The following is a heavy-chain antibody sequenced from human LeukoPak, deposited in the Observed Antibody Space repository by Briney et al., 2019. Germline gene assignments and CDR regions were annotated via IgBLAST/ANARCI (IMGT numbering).Heavy chain of an antibody. CDR2: ISDSGSVI. J-gene: IGHJ1*01. CDR1: GFTFSTFE. Sequence: PGGSLRLSCAASGFTFSTFEFNWVRQAPGKGLEWVSYISDSGSVIYYANSVKGRFTISRDNAKNSLYLQMNSLRGEDTAVYYCARDENAYCSGGSCSYFQHWGQGTLVTVSS. V-gene: IGHV3-48*03. D-gene: IGHD2-15*01. CDR3: ARDENAYCSGGSCSYFQH.